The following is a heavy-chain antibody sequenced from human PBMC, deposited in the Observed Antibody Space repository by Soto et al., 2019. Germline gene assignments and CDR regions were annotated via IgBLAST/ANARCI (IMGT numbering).Heavy chain of an antibody. D-gene: IGHD3-22*01. J-gene: IGHJ4*02. Sequence: PGGSLRLSCAASGFTVSSNYMSWVRQAPGKGLEWVSVIYSGGSTYYADSVKGRFTISRDNSKNTLYLQMNSLRAEDTAVYYCARGSSGYYPGYFDYWGQGTLVTVSS. V-gene: IGHV3-53*01. CDR2: IYSGGST. CDR3: ARGSSGYYPGYFDY. CDR1: GFTVSSNY.